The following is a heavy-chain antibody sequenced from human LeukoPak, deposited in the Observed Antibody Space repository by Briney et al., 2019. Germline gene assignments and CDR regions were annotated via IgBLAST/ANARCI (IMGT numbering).Heavy chain of an antibody. CDR1: GFTFSSYA. J-gene: IGHJ6*03. D-gene: IGHD3-10*01. V-gene: IGHV3-23*01. CDR2: LTGSGGNT. CDR3: VKFRGIQHYNYHMDV. Sequence: GGSLRLSCAASGFTFSSYAMSWVRQAPGKGLGWVSGLTGSGGNTYYADSVKGRLTISRDNSKNTLSLQMNSLRAEDAAVYYCVKFRGIQHYNYHMDVWGKGTTVTVSS.